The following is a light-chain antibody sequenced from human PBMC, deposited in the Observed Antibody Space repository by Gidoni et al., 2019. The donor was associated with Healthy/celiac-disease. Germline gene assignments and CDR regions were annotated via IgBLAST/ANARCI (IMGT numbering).Light chain of an antibody. CDR2: YDD. CDR1: SSNIGNNA. V-gene: IGLV1-36*01. Sequence: QSVLTQPPSVSEAPRQRVPISCSGSSSNIGNNAVNWYQQLPGKAPKLLIYYDDLLPSGVSDRFSGSKSGTSASLAISGLQSEDEADYYCAAWDDSLNGVVFGGGTKLTRP. J-gene: IGLJ2*01. CDR3: AAWDDSLNGVV.